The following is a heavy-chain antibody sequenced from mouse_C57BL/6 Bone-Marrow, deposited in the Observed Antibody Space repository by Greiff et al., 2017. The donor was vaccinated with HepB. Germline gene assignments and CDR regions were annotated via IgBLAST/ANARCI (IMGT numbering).Heavy chain of an antibody. J-gene: IGHJ2*01. V-gene: IGHV14-4*01. D-gene: IGHD2-1*01. CDR2: IDPENGDT. CDR3: TFYGNYTYFDY. CDR1: GFNIKDDY. Sequence: VQLQQSGAELVRPGASVKLSCTASGFNIKDDYMHWVKQRPEQGLEWIGWIDPENGDTEYASKFQGKATITADTSSNTAYLQLSSLTSEDTAVYYCTFYGNYTYFDYWGQGTTLTVSS.